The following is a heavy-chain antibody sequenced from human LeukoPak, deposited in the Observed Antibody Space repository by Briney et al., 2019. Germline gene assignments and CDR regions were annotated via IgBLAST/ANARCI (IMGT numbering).Heavy chain of an antibody. V-gene: IGHV1-2*02. Sequence: ASVKVSCKASGYTFTGYYMHWVRQAPGQGLEWMGWINPNSGGTNYAQKFQGRVTMTRDTSISTAYMELSRLRSDDTAVYYCAREGPHYDSSGYYGGWFDPWGPGTLVTVSS. J-gene: IGHJ5*02. CDR3: AREGPHYDSSGYYGGWFDP. CDR2: INPNSGGT. D-gene: IGHD3-22*01. CDR1: GYTFTGYY.